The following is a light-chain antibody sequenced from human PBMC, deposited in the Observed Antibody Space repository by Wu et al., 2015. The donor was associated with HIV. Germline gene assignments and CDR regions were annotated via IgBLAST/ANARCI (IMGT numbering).Light chain of an antibody. Sequence: EIVLTQSPGTLSLSPGERATLSCRASQNIDSVFLAWYQQKRGQAPRLIIYAASNRATGIPDRFSGSGSGTDFTLTISSLEAEDFGVYYCQQRSDRPLTFGQGTRLEIK. CDR2: AAS. J-gene: IGKJ5*01. CDR3: QQRSDRPLT. V-gene: IGKV3-11*01. CDR1: QNIDSVF.